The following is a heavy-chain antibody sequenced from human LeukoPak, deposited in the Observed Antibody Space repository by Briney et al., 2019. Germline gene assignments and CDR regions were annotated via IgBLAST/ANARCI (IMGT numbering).Heavy chain of an antibody. CDR1: GHSFSSYW. Sequence: LGESLKISCKASGHSFSSYWIGWVRQLPGKGLQWMGIIYPGDSDTRYSPSFQGQVTSSADKSINTAYLEWSSLEASDTAMYYCTRLRIVGTAVDYRYYFDYWGQGTLVTVSS. V-gene: IGHV5-51*01. CDR2: IYPGDSDT. D-gene: IGHD1-26*01. CDR3: TRLRIVGTAVDYRYYFDY. J-gene: IGHJ4*02.